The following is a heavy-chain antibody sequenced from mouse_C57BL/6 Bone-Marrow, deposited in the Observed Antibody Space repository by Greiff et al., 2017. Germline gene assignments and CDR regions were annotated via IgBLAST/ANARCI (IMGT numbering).Heavy chain of an antibody. J-gene: IGHJ2*01. Sequence: QVQLKESGAELVRPGTSVKLSCKASGYTFTSYWMHWVKQRPGQGLEWIGVIDPSDSYTNYNQKFKGKATLTVDTSSSTAYMQLSSLTSEDSAVYYCARRDYYGTPYYFDYWGQGTTLTVSS. CDR1: GYTFTSYW. CDR3: ARRDYYGTPYYFDY. D-gene: IGHD1-1*01. CDR2: IDPSDSYT. V-gene: IGHV1-59*01.